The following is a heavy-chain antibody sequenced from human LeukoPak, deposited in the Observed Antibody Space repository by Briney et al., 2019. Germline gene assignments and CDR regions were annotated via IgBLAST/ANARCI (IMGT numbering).Heavy chain of an antibody. J-gene: IGHJ4*02. CDR1: GFTFSSYW. Sequence: GGSLRLSCAASGFTFSSYWMSWVRQAPGKGLEWVANIKQDGSEKYYVDSVKGRFTISRDNAKNSLYLQMNSLRAEDTALYYCAKDNGRYGDFRPLFDYWGQGTLVTVSS. CDR2: IKQDGSEK. D-gene: IGHD4-17*01. V-gene: IGHV3-7*03. CDR3: AKDNGRYGDFRPLFDY.